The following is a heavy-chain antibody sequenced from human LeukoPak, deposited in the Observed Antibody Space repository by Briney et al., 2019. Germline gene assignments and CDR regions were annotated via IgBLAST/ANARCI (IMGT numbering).Heavy chain of an antibody. Sequence: GGSLRLSCAASGFTFSGSAMHWVRQASGKGLEWVGRIRSKANSYATEYAASVKGRFTISRDDSTNTLYLQMNSLKSEDTAVYYCTTYGSGRKFDYWGQGILVTVSS. CDR1: GFTFSGSA. CDR2: IRSKANSYAT. V-gene: IGHV3-73*01. D-gene: IGHD3-10*01. J-gene: IGHJ4*02. CDR3: TTYGSGRKFDY.